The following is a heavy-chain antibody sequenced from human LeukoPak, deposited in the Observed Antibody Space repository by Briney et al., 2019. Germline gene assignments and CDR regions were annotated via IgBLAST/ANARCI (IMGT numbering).Heavy chain of an antibody. CDR2: IWYDGSNK. Sequence: GGSLRLSCAASGFTFSSYGMHWVRQAPGKGLEWVAVIWYDGSNKYYADSVKGRFTFSRDNSKNTLYLQMNSLRAEDTAVYYCARDAEQLGGYYYYGMDVWGKGTTVTVSS. CDR1: GFTFSSYG. CDR3: ARDAEQLGGYYYYGMDV. J-gene: IGHJ6*04. V-gene: IGHV3-33*01. D-gene: IGHD6-13*01.